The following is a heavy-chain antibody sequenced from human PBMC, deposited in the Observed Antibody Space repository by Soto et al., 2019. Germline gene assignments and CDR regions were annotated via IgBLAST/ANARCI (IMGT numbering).Heavy chain of an antibody. CDR2: IYSGGST. Sequence: GGSLRLSCAASGFTVSSNYMSWVRQAPGKGLEWVSVIYSGGSTYYADSVKGRFTISRDNSKNTLYLQMNSLRAEDTAVYYCASHTYYDFWSGYSDAFDIWGQGTMVTVS. D-gene: IGHD3-3*01. CDR1: GFTVSSNY. CDR3: ASHTYYDFWSGYSDAFDI. V-gene: IGHV3-53*01. J-gene: IGHJ3*02.